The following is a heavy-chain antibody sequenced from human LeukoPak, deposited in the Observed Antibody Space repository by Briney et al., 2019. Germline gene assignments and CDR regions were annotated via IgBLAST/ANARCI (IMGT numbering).Heavy chain of an antibody. D-gene: IGHD2-2*01. CDR2: ISGSGGST. CDR3: AKDRHAPGRYCSSTSCLPFDP. J-gene: IGHJ5*02. V-gene: IGHV3-23*01. Sequence: PGGSLRLSCAASGFTFSSYDMSWVRQAPGKGLEWVSAISGSGGSTYYADSVKGRFTISRDNSEKKLYLQMNSLRAEDTAVYYSAKDRHAPGRYCSSTSCLPFDPWGQGTLVTVSS. CDR1: GFTFSSYD.